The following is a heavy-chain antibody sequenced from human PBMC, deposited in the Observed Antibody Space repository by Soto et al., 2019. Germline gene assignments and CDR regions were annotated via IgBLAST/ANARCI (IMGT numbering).Heavy chain of an antibody. D-gene: IGHD3-22*01. J-gene: IGHJ2*01. CDR3: ARKYYYDSSGYLPRIWYFDL. CDR2: IIPIFGTA. V-gene: IGHV1-69*13. Sequence: GASVKVSCEASGGTFSSYAISWVRQAPGQGLEWMGGIIPIFGTANYAQKFQGRVTITADESTSTAYMELSSLRSEDTAVYYCARKYYYDSSGYLPRIWYFDLWGRGTLVTVSS. CDR1: GGTFSSYA.